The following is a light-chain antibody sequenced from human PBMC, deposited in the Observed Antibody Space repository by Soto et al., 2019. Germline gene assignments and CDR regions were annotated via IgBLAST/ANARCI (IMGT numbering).Light chain of an antibody. J-gene: IGKJ4*01. V-gene: IGKV1-33*01. CDR2: DAS. CDR1: QDISKN. CDR3: QHYDTLPAVT. Sequence: DIQMTQSPSSLSSSVGDRVTITCQASQDISKNLNRYQQKPGKAPNLLIYDASNLQTGVPSRFSGSGSGTDFIFTISSLQPEDFGTYFCQHYDTLPAVTFGGGTKVETK.